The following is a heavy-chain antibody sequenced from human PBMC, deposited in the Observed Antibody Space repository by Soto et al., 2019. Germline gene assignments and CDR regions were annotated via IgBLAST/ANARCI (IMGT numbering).Heavy chain of an antibody. Sequence: KPSETLSLTCTVSGGSISSSSYYWGWIRQPPGKGLEWIGSIYYSGSTYYNPSLKSRVTISVDTSKNQFSLKLSSVTAADTAVYYCARRRDGYNKIDYWGQGTLVTVSS. CDR3: ARRRDGYNKIDY. CDR2: IYYSGST. J-gene: IGHJ4*02. D-gene: IGHD5-12*01. CDR1: GGSISSSSYY. V-gene: IGHV4-39*01.